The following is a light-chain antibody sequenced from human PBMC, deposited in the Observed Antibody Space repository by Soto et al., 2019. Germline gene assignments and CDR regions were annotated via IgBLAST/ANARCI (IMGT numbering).Light chain of an antibody. CDR1: SSDVGSNNR. V-gene: IGLV2-18*02. Sequence: QSALTQPPSVSGSTGQSVAISCSGSSSDVGSNNRVSWYQQSPGTAPKLMIYDVTNRPSGVPDRFSGSKSGNTVSLTISGLQAEDEADYYCSSFTTSSTYVFGTGTKLTVL. J-gene: IGLJ1*01. CDR2: DVT. CDR3: SSFTTSSTYV.